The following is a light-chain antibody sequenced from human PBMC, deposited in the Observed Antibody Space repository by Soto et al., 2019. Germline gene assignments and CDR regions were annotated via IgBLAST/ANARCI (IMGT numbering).Light chain of an antibody. CDR1: QSISTW. J-gene: IGKJ1*01. V-gene: IGKV1-5*03. Sequence: DIQMTQSPSTLSASVGDRVTITCRASQSISTWLAWYQQKPGKAPKLLIYKASSLESGVPSRFSGSGSGTEFTLTISSLQPDDFATYYCQQCINRWTFGQGTKVEIK. CDR2: KAS. CDR3: QQCINRWT.